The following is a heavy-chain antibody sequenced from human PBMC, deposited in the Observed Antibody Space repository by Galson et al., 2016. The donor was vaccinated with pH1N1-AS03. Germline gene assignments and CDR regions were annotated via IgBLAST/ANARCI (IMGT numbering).Heavy chain of an antibody. CDR3: ARRDSSGYFHALYM. CDR2: INGEGSST. J-gene: IGHJ3*02. D-gene: IGHD3-22*01. V-gene: IGHV3-74*01. CDR1: GFTFTTYW. Sequence: SLRLSCAASGFTFTTYWMHWVRQAPGRGLVWVSSINGEGSSTRGTDSVKGRFFISRDNAKNTVYLQMNSRRVGETAVYYCARRDSSGYFHALYMWCQGTMVTVSS.